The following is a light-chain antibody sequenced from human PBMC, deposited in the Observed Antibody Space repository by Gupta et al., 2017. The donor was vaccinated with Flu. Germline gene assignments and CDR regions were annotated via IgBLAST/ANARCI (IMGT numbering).Light chain of an antibody. Sequence: DLQMTQSPSSLYASVGDTVTITCRASQYISRNLNWYQHIPGKAPKVLISSASTLQNGVPSRFSGSGSGTDFTLTISNLQPEDFATYYCQQTYRTSLTFGPGTKVNVE. CDR2: SAS. J-gene: IGKJ3*01. CDR1: QYISRN. CDR3: QQTYRTSLT. V-gene: IGKV1-39*01.